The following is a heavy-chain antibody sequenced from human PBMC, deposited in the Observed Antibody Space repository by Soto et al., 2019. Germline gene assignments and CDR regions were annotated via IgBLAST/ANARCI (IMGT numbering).Heavy chain of an antibody. Sequence: PGESLKISCKGSGYSFTSYWIGWVRQMPGKGLEWMGIIYPGDSDTRYSPSFQGQVTISADKSISTAYLQWSSLKPSXTAXXXXXRRRRINAGMDVWGQGTTVTVSS. CDR3: XRRRRINAGMDV. CDR1: GYSFTSYW. J-gene: IGHJ6*02. CDR2: IYPGDSDT. D-gene: IGHD2-21*01. V-gene: IGHV5-51*01.